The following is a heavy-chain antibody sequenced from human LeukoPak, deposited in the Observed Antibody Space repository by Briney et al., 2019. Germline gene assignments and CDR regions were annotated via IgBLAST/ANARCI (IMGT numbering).Heavy chain of an antibody. CDR1: RYTFTSYG. V-gene: IGHV1-18*01. Sequence: ASVKVSCKASRYTFTSYGISGVRQAPGQGLEWMGWISAYNGNTNYAQKLQGRVTMTTDTSTSTAYMELRSLRSDDTAVYYCASYDPSRYSYGYGSYYYGMDVWGQGTTVTVSS. D-gene: IGHD5-18*01. CDR3: ASYDPSRYSYGYGSYYYGMDV. CDR2: ISAYNGNT. J-gene: IGHJ6*02.